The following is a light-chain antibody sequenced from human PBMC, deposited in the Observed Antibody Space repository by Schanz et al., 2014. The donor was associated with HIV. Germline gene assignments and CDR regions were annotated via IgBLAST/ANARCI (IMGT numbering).Light chain of an antibody. V-gene: IGLV2-14*03. CDR2: EVA. J-gene: IGLJ2*01. CDR1: SSDVGDYDF. CDR3: QSYDSSLSGVV. Sequence: QSALTQPASVSGSPGQSITISCTGTSSDVGDYDFVSWYQQHPGNAPKLLIFEVAKRPSGVPDRFSGSKSGTSASLAIIGLQAEDEADYYCQSYDSSLSGVVFGGGTKVTVL.